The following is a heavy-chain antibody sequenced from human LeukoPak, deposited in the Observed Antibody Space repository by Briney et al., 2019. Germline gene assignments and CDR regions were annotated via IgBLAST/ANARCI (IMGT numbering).Heavy chain of an antibody. CDR1: GFTFSSYA. D-gene: IGHD6-13*01. CDR2: ISGSGGST. Sequence: GGSLRLSCAASGFTFSSYAMSWVRQAPGKGLEWFSAISGSGGSTYYADSVKGRFTISRDNSKNTLYLQMNSLRAEDTAVYYCATDPGREYSSSWYGGQGTLVTVSS. V-gene: IGHV3-23*01. CDR3: ATDPGREYSSSWY. J-gene: IGHJ4*02.